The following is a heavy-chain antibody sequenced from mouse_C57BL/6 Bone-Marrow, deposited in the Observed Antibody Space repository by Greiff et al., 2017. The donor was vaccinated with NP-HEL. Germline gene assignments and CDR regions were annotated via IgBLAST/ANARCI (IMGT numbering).Heavy chain of an antibody. V-gene: IGHV3-6*01. J-gene: IGHJ2*01. Sequence: EVQLVESGPGLVKPSQSLSLTCSVTGYSITSGYYWNWIRQFPGNKLEWMGYISYDGSNNYNPSLKNRISITRDTSKNQFFLKLNSVTTEDTATYYCARAGSSLYYFDYWGQGTTLTVSS. CDR1: GYSITSGYY. CDR2: ISYDGSN. CDR3: ARAGSSLYYFDY. D-gene: IGHD1-1*01.